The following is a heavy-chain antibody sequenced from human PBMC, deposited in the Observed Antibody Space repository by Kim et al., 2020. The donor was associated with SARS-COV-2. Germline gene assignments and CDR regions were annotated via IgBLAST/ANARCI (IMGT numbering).Heavy chain of an antibody. CDR2: INTNTGNP. D-gene: IGHD2-21*01. CDR3: ARGGYRLRPRVVIGSPFDY. CDR1: GYTFTSYA. V-gene: IGHV7-4-1*02. J-gene: IGHJ4*02. Sequence: ASVKVSCKASGYTFTSYAMNWVRQAPGQGLEWMGWINTNTGNPTYAQGFTGRFVFSLDTSVSTAYLQISSLKAEDTAVYYCARGGYRLRPRVVIGSPFDYWGQGTLVTVSS.